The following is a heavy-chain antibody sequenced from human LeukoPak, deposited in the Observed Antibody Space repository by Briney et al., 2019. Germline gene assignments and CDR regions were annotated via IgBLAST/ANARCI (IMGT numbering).Heavy chain of an antibody. V-gene: IGHV3-30*02. CDR1: RFTFSDYY. CDR3: AKDYYGSGSPDY. D-gene: IGHD3-10*01. CDR2: IRFDGSDK. Sequence: GGSLRLSCAASRFTFSDYYMSWIRQAPGKGLEWVAFIRFDGSDKYYADSVKGRFTISRDNSKNTLYLQVNSLRTEDAAVYYCAKDYYGSGSPDYWGQGTLVSVSS. J-gene: IGHJ4*02.